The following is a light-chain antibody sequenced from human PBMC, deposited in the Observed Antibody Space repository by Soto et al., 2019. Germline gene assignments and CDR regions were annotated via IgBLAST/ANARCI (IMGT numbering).Light chain of an antibody. Sequence: EIVMTQSPATLSVSPGERATLSCRASQSVSSNLAWYQQKPGQAPRLLIYGASTRATGIPARFSGSGSGTDFTLIITSLEPEDFAVYYCHQFGPSPWTFGQGTKVELK. CDR3: HQFGPSPWT. CDR2: GAS. CDR1: QSVSSN. V-gene: IGKV3-15*01. J-gene: IGKJ1*01.